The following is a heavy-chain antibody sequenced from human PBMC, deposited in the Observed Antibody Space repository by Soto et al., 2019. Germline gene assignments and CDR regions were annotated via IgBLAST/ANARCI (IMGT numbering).Heavy chain of an antibody. J-gene: IGHJ4*02. Sequence: GGSLRLSCAAAGFTFSSFGMHWVRQAPGKGLEWVALISYDGSNQYYADSVKGRFTISRDDSKNTLYLQMSSLRAEDTAVYYCATVNSLVLQYFDWYDYWGQGTLVTVSS. CDR2: ISYDGSNQ. CDR1: GFTFSSFG. CDR3: ATVNSLVLQYFDWYDY. D-gene: IGHD3-9*01. V-gene: IGHV3-30*03.